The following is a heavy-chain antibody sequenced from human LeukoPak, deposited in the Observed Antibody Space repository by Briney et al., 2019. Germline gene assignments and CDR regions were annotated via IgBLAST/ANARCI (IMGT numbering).Heavy chain of an antibody. CDR2: TSSSSSYI. J-gene: IGHJ4*02. D-gene: IGHD4-23*01. CDR1: GFTFSSYS. CDR3: ARDTTRWFYFDY. V-gene: IGHV3-21*01. Sequence: GGSLGLSCAASGFTFSSYSMNWVRQAPGKGLEWVSSTSSSSSYIYYADSVKGRFTISRDNAKNSLYLQMNSLRAEDTAVYYCARDTTRWFYFDYWGQGTLVTVSS.